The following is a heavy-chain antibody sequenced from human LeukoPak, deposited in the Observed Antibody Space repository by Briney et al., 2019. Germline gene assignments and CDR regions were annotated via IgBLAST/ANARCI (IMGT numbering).Heavy chain of an antibody. V-gene: IGHV3-23*01. Sequence: PGGSLRLSCAASGFTFSSYAMSWVRQAPGKGLEWVSAISGSGGSTYYADSVKGRFTISRDNSKNTLYLQMNSLRAEDTAVSYCAKDVRITMVRGVLDIWGQGTMVTVSS. D-gene: IGHD3-10*01. CDR1: GFTFSSYA. CDR2: ISGSGGST. J-gene: IGHJ3*02. CDR3: AKDVRITMVRGVLDI.